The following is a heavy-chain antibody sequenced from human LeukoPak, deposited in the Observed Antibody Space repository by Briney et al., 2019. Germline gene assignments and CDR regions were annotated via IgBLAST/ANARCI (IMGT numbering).Heavy chain of an antibody. V-gene: IGHV4-39*07. CDR1: GGSISTSSYY. Sequence: SETLSLTCTVSGGSISTSSYYWGWVRQPPGKGLEWIGNIFYSGSTYYSPSLRSRVTISVDTSKNQFSLKLRSVTAADTALYYCPSTSPKYYNEITVYSPFLDNWGQETLSPSPQ. J-gene: IGHJ4*02. CDR3: PSTSPKYYNEITVYSPFLDN. CDR2: IFYSGST. D-gene: IGHD3-22*01.